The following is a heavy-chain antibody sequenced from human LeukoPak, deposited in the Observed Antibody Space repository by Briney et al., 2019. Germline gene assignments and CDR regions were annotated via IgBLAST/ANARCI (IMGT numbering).Heavy chain of an antibody. D-gene: IGHD1-26*01. Sequence: GESLKISCKGSGYRFTTYWIAWVRQLPGRGLEWMGIISPDDSEIRYSPSFRAQVTISADKSTSTAYLQWSRPKASDTAIYYCARHEGSGSYYSYWGQGTLVTVSS. CDR2: ISPDDSEI. CDR1: GYRFTTYW. V-gene: IGHV5-51*01. CDR3: ARHEGSGSYYSY. J-gene: IGHJ4*02.